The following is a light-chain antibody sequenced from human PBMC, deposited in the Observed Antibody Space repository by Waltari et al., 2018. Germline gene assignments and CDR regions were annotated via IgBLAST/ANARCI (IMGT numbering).Light chain of an antibody. V-gene: IGKV3-15*01. Sequence: EIVMTQSPATLSVSPGERATLSCRASQSVGRNLAWYQQKPGQAPRLLIPGASNRATGIPARFSGSGYGTEFTLTISSLQPEDFAVYYCQQYNNWPPLTFGGGTTVEI. CDR1: QSVGRN. CDR2: GAS. J-gene: IGKJ4*01. CDR3: QQYNNWPPLT.